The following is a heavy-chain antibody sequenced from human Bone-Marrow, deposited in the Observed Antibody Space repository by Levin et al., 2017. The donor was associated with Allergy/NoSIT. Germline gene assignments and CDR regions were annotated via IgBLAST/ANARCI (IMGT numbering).Heavy chain of an antibody. D-gene: IGHD2-8*01. Sequence: GASVKVSCGVSGHPLSDLSLHWVRQAPGRGLEWMGGYDPEAGEIIYAPKFQGRVTMTEDRLTDTAPMELANLGADDTAIYFCASYRLQLYYMLGFDSWGQGTLVTVSS. CDR3: ASYRLQLYYMLGFDS. CDR2: YDPEAGEI. J-gene: IGHJ4*02. V-gene: IGHV1-24*01. CDR1: GHPLSDLS.